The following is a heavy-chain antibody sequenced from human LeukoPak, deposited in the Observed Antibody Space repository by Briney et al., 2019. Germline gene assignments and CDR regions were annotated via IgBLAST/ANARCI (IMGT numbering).Heavy chain of an antibody. V-gene: IGHV3-23*01. Sequence: ETLSLTCAVSGGSISSSNWWSWVRQAPGKGLEWVSVISGSGYYSYYADSVKGRFTVSRDNSKTTLYLQMNSLRADDTAVYYCAKGGPTGSNYFDFWGQGTLVTVSS. CDR3: AKGGPTGSNYFDF. CDR2: ISGSGYYS. J-gene: IGHJ4*02. CDR1: GGSISSSN. D-gene: IGHD1-26*01.